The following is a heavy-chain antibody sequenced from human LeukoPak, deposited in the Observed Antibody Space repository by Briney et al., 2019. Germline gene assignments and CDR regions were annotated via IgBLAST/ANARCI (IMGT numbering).Heavy chain of an antibody. D-gene: IGHD2-2*02. CDR2: IYTSGST. CDR3: GRENVVVPAAIPYYYYYYMDV. J-gene: IGHJ6*03. V-gene: IGHV4-4*07. Sequence: SETLSLTCTVSGGSISSYYWSWIRQPAGKGLEWIGRIYTSGSTNYNPSLKRRVTISVDTSKNQFSLKRSSVTAADTAVYYCGRENVVVPAAIPYYYYYYMDVWGKGTTVTISS. CDR1: GGSISSYY.